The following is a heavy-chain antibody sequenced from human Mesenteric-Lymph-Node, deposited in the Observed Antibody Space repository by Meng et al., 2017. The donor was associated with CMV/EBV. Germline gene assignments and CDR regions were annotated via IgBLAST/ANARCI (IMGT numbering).Heavy chain of an antibody. V-gene: IGHV3-7*03. D-gene: IGHD6-6*01. J-gene: IGHJ6*02. Sequence: GESLKISCAASGFTFSSYWMSWVRQAPGKGLEWVANIKQDGSEKYYVDSVKGRFTISRDNAKNSLYLQMNSLRAEDTAVYYCASPVRIASRPFYYGLDVWGQGTTVTVSS. CDR1: GFTFSSYW. CDR2: IKQDGSEK. CDR3: ASPVRIASRPFYYGLDV.